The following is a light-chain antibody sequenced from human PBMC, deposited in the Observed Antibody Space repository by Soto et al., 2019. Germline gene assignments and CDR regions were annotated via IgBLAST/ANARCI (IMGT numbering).Light chain of an antibody. V-gene: IGKV3-20*01. CDR3: QKYGSSPLT. CDR1: QSVSSDS. CDR2: GAS. J-gene: IGKJ4*01. Sequence: EIVLTQSPGTLSLSPGERATLSCRPSQSVSSDSLAWYQQKPGQAPRLLIFGASSRATGIPDRFSGSGSGTDYTLTIRILEPEDFAVYYCQKYGSSPLTFGGGTKVEIK.